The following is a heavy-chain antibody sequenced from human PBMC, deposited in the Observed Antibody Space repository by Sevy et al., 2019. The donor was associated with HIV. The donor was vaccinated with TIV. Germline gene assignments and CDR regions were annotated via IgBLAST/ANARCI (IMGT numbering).Heavy chain of an antibody. D-gene: IGHD4-4*01. CDR2: ISFDATNK. J-gene: IGHJ4*02. CDR3: ARDLNDYNNYMYSFDY. CDR1: GFTFNRYS. Sequence: GGSLRLSCAASGFTFNRYSMHWVRQAPGKGLEWVATISFDATNKHYPDSVKGRFTISRDNFQNSLFLQMDSLRPEDTAVYYCARDLNDYNNYMYSFDYWGQGTLVTVSS. V-gene: IGHV3-30-3*01.